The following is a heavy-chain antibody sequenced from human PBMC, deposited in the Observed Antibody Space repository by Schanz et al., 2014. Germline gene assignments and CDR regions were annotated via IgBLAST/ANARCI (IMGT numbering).Heavy chain of an antibody. V-gene: IGHV4-31*03. D-gene: IGHD3-10*01. CDR2: IYDGGST. J-gene: IGHJ4*02. CDR1: GDSISSGGYY. Sequence: QVQLQESGPGLVKPSQTLSLTCTVSGDSISSGGYYWSWIRQHPGKGLEWIGYIYDGGSTYYNPSLKSRVTISGDTSKNQFSLRLSSVTAADTAVYFCASFVPRGYYFDYWGQGTLVTVSS. CDR3: ASFVPRGYYFDY.